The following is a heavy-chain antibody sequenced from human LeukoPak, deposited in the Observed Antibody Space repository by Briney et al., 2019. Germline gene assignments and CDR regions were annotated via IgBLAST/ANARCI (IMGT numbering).Heavy chain of an antibody. V-gene: IGHV4-59*01. CDR1: GGSISSYY. J-gene: IGHJ4*02. CDR2: IYYGGST. Sequence: SETLSLTCTVSGGSISSYYWSWIRQPPGKGLEWIGYIYYGGSTNYNPSLKSRVTISVDTSKNQFSLKLSSATAADTAVYYCASGVGATSLGYWGQGTLVTVSS. CDR3: ASGVGATSLGY. D-gene: IGHD1-26*01.